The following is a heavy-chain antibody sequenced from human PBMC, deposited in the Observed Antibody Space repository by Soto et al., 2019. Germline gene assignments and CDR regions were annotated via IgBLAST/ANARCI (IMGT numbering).Heavy chain of an antibody. J-gene: IGHJ6*02. CDR1: GGSISSDGNY. CDR3: ARARMVRGIIYYYGMDV. V-gene: IGHV4-31*01. CDR2: IYYSGST. Sequence: QVQLQESGPGLVKSSQTLSLTCTVSGGSISSDGNYWSWIRQHPGKGLEWIGYIYYSGSTYYNPSLKSLVTISVDTSKNQFSLKLNSVTAADTAVYYCARARMVRGIIYYYGMDVWGQGTTVPVSS. D-gene: IGHD3-10*01.